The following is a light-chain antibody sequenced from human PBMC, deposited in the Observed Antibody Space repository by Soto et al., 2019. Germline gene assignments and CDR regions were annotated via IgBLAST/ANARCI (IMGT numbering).Light chain of an antibody. CDR1: QSVNKN. CDR2: AAS. CDR3: HQSLTTPHT. V-gene: IGKV1-39*01. Sequence: DIQMTQSPSSLSASVGDRINITCRASQSVNKNLNWYQQKPGKAPKVVIYAASSLQSGVPSRFGGSGSGTKFTLTISRLQSEDFATYYCHQSLTTPHTFGQGTKVEIK. J-gene: IGKJ2*01.